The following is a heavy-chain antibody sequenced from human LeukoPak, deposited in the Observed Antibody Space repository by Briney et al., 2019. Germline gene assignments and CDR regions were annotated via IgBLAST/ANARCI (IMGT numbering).Heavy chain of an antibody. CDR2: IYYSGSF. CDR3: ARNRDGYYSFDY. CDR1: GGSINNGGYY. Sequence: PSETLSLTCTVSGGSINNGGYYWSWIRQHPGKGLEWIGYIYYSGSFYYNPSLRSRVTISVDTSKNHFSLKLSSVTAADTAVYYCARNRDGYYSFDYWGQGTLVTVSS. V-gene: IGHV4-31*03. J-gene: IGHJ4*02. D-gene: IGHD5-24*01.